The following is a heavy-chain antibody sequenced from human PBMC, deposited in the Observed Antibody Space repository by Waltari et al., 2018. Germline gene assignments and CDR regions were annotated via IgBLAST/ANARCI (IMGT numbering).Heavy chain of an antibody. V-gene: IGHV3-21*01. J-gene: IGHJ6*02. CDR3: ARGGQQLAPWWPHYYGMDV. D-gene: IGHD6-13*01. CDR2: ISSSSSYR. Sequence: EVQLVESGGGLVKPGGSLRLSCAASGFTFSSYSMNWVRQAPGKGLEWVASISSSSSYRYNADSVKGRFTISRDNAKNSLYLQMNSLRAEDTAVYYCARGGQQLAPWWPHYYGMDVWGQGTTVTVSS. CDR1: GFTFSSYS.